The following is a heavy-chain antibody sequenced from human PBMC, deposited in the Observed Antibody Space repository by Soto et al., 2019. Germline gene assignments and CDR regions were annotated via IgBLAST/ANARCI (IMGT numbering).Heavy chain of an antibody. CDR3: ARGWETVGSTTAFAY. CDR2: IIPMFGTP. CDR1: GGTFSEYG. V-gene: IGHV1-69*06. Sequence: SVKVSCKASGGTFSEYGISWVRQAPGQGLEWMGGIIPMFGTPNYAQRFQGRVTITADKSTSTASMEVRNLKSDDTAVYYCARGWETVGSTTAFAYWGQGTLVTVS. J-gene: IGHJ4*02. D-gene: IGHD1-26*01.